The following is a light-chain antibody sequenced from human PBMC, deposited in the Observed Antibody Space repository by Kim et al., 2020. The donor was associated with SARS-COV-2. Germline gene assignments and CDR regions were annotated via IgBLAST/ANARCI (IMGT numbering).Light chain of an antibody. Sequence: TLSASVGDRVTITCRASQSISSWLAWYQQKPGKAPKLLIYKASSLESGVPSRFSGSGSGTEFTLTISSLQPDDFATYYCQQYNEAFGQGTKVDIK. CDR1: QSISSW. CDR3: QQYNEA. CDR2: KAS. V-gene: IGKV1-5*03. J-gene: IGKJ1*01.